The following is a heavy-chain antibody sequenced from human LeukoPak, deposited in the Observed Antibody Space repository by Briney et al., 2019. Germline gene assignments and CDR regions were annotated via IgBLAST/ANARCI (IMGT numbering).Heavy chain of an antibody. CDR3: ARVFARSGEIGGSYYYY. V-gene: IGHV1-69*05. Sequence: ASVKVSCKAAGGTFSSYAINWVRQAPGQGLEWMGGTIPIFGTANYAQKFQGRVAITTDESTSTAYMELSGLRSEDTAVYYCARVFARSGEIGGSYYYYWGQGTLVTVSS. CDR1: GGTFSSYA. D-gene: IGHD1-26*01. J-gene: IGHJ4*02. CDR2: TIPIFGTA.